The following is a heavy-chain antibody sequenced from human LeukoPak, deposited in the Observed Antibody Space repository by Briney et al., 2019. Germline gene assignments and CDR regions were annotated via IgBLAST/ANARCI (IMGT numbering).Heavy chain of an antibody. CDR3: AKDSKVE. CDR2: ISYDGSNK. J-gene: IGHJ4*02. V-gene: IGHV3-30*04. D-gene: IGHD1-1*01. Sequence: GGSLRLSCAASGFTFSSYAMHWVRQAPGKGLEWVAVISYDGSNKYYADSVKGRFTISRDNSKNTLYLQMNSLRAEDTAVYYCAKDSKVEWGQGTLVTVSS. CDR1: GFTFSSYA.